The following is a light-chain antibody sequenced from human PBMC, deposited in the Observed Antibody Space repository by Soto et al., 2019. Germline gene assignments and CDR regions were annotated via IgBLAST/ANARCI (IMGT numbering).Light chain of an antibody. CDR3: QQLNSYPQT. CDR2: DAS. CDR1: QGISND. J-gene: IGKJ1*01. Sequence: AIQMTQSPSSLSASLGDRVTITCLASQGISNDLGCYQQKPGKAPKLLIYDASSLESGVPSRFSGSGSGTEFTLTISSLQPDDFATYYCQQLNSYPQTFGRGTKVDI. V-gene: IGKV1-13*02.